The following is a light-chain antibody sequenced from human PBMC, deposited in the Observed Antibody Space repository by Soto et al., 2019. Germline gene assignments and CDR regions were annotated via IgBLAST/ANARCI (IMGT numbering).Light chain of an antibody. V-gene: IGKV1-39*01. J-gene: IGKJ3*01. Sequence: DIQMTQSPSSLSASVGDRVTITCRASQSISSYLNWYQQKPGKAPKLLIYAASSLQSGVPSRFSGSGSGTDLTLTISSLQPEDFATYYCQQSYSTRIFTFGPGTKVDIK. CDR2: AAS. CDR3: QQSYSTRIFT. CDR1: QSISSY.